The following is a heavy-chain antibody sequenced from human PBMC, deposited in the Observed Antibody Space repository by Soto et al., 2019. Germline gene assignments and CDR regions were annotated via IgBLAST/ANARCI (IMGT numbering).Heavy chain of an antibody. CDR1: GGTFSSYT. J-gene: IGHJ3*02. D-gene: IGHD2-21*02. V-gene: IGHV1-69*02. CDR2: IIPILGIA. Sequence: QVQLVQSGAEVKKPGSSVKVSCKASGGTFSSYTISWVRQAPGQGLEWMGRIIPILGIANYAQKFQGRVTSTADKSTSTAYRELSSLRSEDTAVYYCASPNCGGDCYLDAFDIWGQGTMVTVSS. CDR3: ASPNCGGDCYLDAFDI.